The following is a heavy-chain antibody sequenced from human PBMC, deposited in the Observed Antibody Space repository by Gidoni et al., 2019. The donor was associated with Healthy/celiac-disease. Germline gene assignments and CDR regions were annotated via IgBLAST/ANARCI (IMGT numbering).Heavy chain of an antibody. CDR3: ARACGGDCYDAFDI. V-gene: IGHV4-39*07. Sequence: QLQLQESGPGLVKPSETTSLTCTVSGGSISSSRYYWGWIRQPPGKGLEWIGSIYYSGSTYYNPSLKSRVTISVETSKNQFSLKLSSVTAADTAVYYCARACGGDCYDAFDIWGQGTMVTVSS. J-gene: IGHJ3*02. D-gene: IGHD2-21*02. CDR1: GGSISSSRYY. CDR2: IYYSGST.